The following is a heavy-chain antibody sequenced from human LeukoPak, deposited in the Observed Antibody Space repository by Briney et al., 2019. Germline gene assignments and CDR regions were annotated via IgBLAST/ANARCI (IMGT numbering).Heavy chain of an antibody. D-gene: IGHD2-2*01. CDR3: ARAASGIVVVPAAMDYYYYMDV. V-gene: IGHV3-64*01. CDR1: GFTFSSYA. Sequence: AGGSLRLSCAASGFTFSSYAMHWVRQARGKGLEYVSATRSDGGSTYYANSVKGTFTISRDNAKNTLYLQMGSLRAEDMAVYYCARAASGIVVVPAAMDYYYYMDVWGKGTTVTVSS. CDR2: TRSDGGST. J-gene: IGHJ6*03.